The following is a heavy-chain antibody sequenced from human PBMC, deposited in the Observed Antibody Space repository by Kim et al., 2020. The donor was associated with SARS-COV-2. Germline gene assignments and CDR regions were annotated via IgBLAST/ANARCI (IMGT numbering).Heavy chain of an antibody. CDR2: KPGGSEK. CDR3: GRGSW. V-gene: IGHV3-7*01. J-gene: IGHJ4*02. Sequence: KPGGSEKYYVDSGKGRFTISRENAKNSLYLQMNSLRAEDTAVYYCGRGSWWGQGTLVIVSS.